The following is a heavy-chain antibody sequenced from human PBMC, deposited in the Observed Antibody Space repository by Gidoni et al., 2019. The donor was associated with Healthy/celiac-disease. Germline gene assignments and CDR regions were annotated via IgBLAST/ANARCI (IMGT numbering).Heavy chain of an antibody. CDR2: IWYDGSNK. Sequence: QVQLVESGGGVVQPGRSLSLSCAASGFTFSSYGMHWVRQAPGKGLEWVAVIWYDGSNKYYADSVKGRFTISRDKYKNTLYLQMNSLRAEDTAVYYCAREGDYDFWSGYYKYYGMDVWGQGTTVTVSS. V-gene: IGHV3-33*01. D-gene: IGHD3-3*01. CDR3: AREGDYDFWSGYYKYYGMDV. J-gene: IGHJ6*02. CDR1: GFTFSSYG.